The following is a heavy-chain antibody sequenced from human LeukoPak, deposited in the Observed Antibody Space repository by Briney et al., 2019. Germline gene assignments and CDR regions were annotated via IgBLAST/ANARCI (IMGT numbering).Heavy chain of an antibody. CDR3: ARSERSGSYTMDV. V-gene: IGHV1-2*02. D-gene: IGHD3-10*01. CDR2: INPNSGGT. CDR1: GYTFTGYY. Sequence: ASVKVSCKASGYTFTGYYMRWVRQAPGQGLEWMGWINPNSGGTNYAQKFQGRVTMTRDTSISTAYMELSRLRSDDTSVYYCARSERSGSYTMDVWGQGTTVTVSS. J-gene: IGHJ6*02.